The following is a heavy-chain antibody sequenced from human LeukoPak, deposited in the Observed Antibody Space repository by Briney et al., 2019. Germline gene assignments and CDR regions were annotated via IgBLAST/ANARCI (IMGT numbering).Heavy chain of an antibody. Sequence: EASVKVSCKAYGGTFSSYAISWVRQAPGQGLEWMGGITPIFGTANYAQKFQGRVTITADESTSTAYMELSSLRSEDTAVYYCARGGRKYYYGSGSPRNFDYWGQGTLVTVSS. D-gene: IGHD3-10*01. CDR1: GGTFSSYA. V-gene: IGHV1-69*01. CDR2: ITPIFGTA. J-gene: IGHJ4*02. CDR3: ARGGRKYYYGSGSPRNFDY.